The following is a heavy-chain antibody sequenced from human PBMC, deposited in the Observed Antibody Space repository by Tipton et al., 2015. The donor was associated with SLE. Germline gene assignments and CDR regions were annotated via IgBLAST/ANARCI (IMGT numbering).Heavy chain of an antibody. J-gene: IGHJ4*02. CDR2: IHDSGAT. CDR3: ARHLGASFDF. V-gene: IGHV4-31*03. Sequence: TLSLTCTVSGGSIRSGDYYWSWIRQHPGKGLEWIGYIHDSGATFYNPSLRSRSAISVDTSQNQFSLRLTSVTAADTALYYCARHLGASFDFWGQGILVTVSS. CDR1: GGSIRSGDYY.